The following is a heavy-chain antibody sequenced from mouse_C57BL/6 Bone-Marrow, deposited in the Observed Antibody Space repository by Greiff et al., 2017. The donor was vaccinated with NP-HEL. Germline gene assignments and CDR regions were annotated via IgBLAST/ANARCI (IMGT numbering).Heavy chain of an antibody. CDR3: ARGEDYYGSSSILGY. CDR1: GYTFTDYY. D-gene: IGHD1-1*01. J-gene: IGHJ2*01. CDR2: IFPGSGST. Sequence: QVQLQQSGPELVKPGASVKISCKASGYTFTDYYINWVKQRPGQGLEWIGWIFPGSGSTYYNEKFKGKATLTVDKSASTAYMLLSSLTSEDSAVYFCARGEDYYGSSSILGYWGQGTTLTVSS. V-gene: IGHV1-75*01.